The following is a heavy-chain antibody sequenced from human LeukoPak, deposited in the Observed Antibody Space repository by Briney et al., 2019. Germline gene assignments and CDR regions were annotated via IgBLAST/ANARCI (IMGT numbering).Heavy chain of an antibody. V-gene: IGHV4-38-2*01. J-gene: IGHJ4*02. CDR1: GYSISSGYY. Sequence: PSETLSLTRAVSGYSISSGYYWGWIRQPPGKGLEWIGSIYHSGSTYYNPSLKSRVTISVDTSKNQFSLKLSSVTAADTAVYYCARTIVGATNFDYWGQGTLVTVSS. CDR3: ARTIVGATNFDY. D-gene: IGHD1-26*01. CDR2: IYHSGST.